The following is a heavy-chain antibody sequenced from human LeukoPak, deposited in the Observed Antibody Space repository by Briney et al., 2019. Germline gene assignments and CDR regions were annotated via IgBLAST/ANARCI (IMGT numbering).Heavy chain of an antibody. D-gene: IGHD3-3*01. V-gene: IGHV3-7*01. Sequence: GGSLRLSCAASGFTFSSYWMSWVRQAPGKGLEWVANIKQDGSEKYYVDSVKGRFTISRDNAENTLYLQMNSLRAEDTAVYYCARVPDDFWSGYYGYFDYWGQGTLVTVSS. CDR2: IKQDGSEK. CDR1: GFTFSSYW. J-gene: IGHJ4*02. CDR3: ARVPDDFWSGYYGYFDY.